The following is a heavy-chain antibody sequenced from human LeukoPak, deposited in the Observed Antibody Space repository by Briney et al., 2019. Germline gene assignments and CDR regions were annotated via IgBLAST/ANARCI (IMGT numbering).Heavy chain of an antibody. CDR3: ARHRNYGDYPLGAFDI. V-gene: IGHV5-51*01. CDR1: EQRFITHW. J-gene: IGHJ3*02. D-gene: IGHD4-17*01. Sequence: GESLQISFQGSEQRFITHWLGWVRPLPGKGPEWMGIIYPADSDTRYSPSFQGQVTISADRSINTAYLQWHSLKASDTGMYYCARHRNYGDYPLGAFDIWGPGTLLIVSS. CDR2: IYPADSDT.